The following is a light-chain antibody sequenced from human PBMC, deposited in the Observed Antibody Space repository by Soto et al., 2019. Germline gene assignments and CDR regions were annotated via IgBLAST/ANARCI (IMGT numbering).Light chain of an antibody. CDR1: QDLSNF. Sequence: DIQISQSPSSLSASVGDRVTITCRASQDLSNFLAWYQQKPGRAPDLLVYEASTLQSGVPPRFIGGGSGTQFTLTISSLQPEDAATYYCLQHKSAPYTFGQGTKLEIK. J-gene: IGKJ2*01. CDR3: LQHKSAPYT. V-gene: IGKV1-27*01. CDR2: EAS.